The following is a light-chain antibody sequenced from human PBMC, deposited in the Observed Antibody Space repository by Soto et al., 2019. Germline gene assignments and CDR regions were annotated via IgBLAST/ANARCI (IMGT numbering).Light chain of an antibody. CDR1: QSVSRN. J-gene: IGKJ5*01. V-gene: IGKV3-15*01. CDR2: GAS. CDR3: QQHNNWPT. Sequence: EIMLTQSPATLSVSLGERATLSCRASQSVSRNLAWYQQKPDQAPRLLIYGASTRATGIPARFSGSGSGTEFTLTISSLQSEDFAVYFCQQHNNWPTFGQGTRLEIK.